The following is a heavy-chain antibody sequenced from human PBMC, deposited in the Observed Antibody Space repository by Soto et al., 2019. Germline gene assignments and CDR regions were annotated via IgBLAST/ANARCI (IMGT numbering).Heavy chain of an antibody. J-gene: IGHJ4*02. D-gene: IGHD1-26*01. V-gene: IGHV1-3*01. CDR2: INASSGNT. Sequence: ASVKVSCKASGYTFTSYAMHWVRQAPGQRLEWMGFINASSGNTNYAQNFQGRVTMTRDTSTGTVYMELSSLRSEDTAVYYCTRTGSGSYPSAFDYWGQGTLVTVSS. CDR1: GYTFTSYA. CDR3: TRTGSGSYPSAFDY.